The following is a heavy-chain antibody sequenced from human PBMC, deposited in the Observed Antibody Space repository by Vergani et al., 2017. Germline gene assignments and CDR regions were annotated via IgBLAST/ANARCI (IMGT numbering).Heavy chain of an antibody. CDR3: VRELRGGYFDY. Sequence: QVQLVQSGAEVKKPGASVKVSCKASGYTFTGYYMHWVRQAPGQGLEWMGLINPNNGDTNFAPRFQGWVTMTRDTSLSTAYMELSRLTSDDTAMYYCVRELRGGYFDYWGQGTLVTVSS. CDR1: GYTFTGYY. CDR2: INPNNGDT. J-gene: IGHJ4*02. V-gene: IGHV1-2*04. D-gene: IGHD3-10*01.